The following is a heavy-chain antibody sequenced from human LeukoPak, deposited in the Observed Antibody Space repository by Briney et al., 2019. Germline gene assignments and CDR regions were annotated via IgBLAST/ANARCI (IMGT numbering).Heavy chain of an antibody. CDR3: AKTAPDYDILTGYFN. D-gene: IGHD3-9*01. V-gene: IGHV3-23*01. J-gene: IGHJ4*02. CDR2: INHSGGST. CDR1: GFTFSSYA. Sequence: GGSLRLSCAASGFTFSSYAMSWVRQAPGKGLEWVSAINHSGGSTYYADSVKGRFTISRDNSKNTLYLQMNSLRAEDTAVYYCAKTAPDYDILTGYFNWGQGTLVTVSS.